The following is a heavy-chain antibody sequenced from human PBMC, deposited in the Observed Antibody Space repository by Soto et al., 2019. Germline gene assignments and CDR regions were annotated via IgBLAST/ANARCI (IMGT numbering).Heavy chain of an antibody. CDR2: ISYSGST. D-gene: IGHD5-18*01. CDR1: GASISGTNYY. J-gene: IGHJ4*02. V-gene: IGHV4-39*01. CDR3: ASQAWGYSYGPLDY. Sequence: KTSETLSLTCTVSGASISGTNYYWDWIRQPPGKGLEWVGSISYSGSTYYSPSLKTRVTISLDKSKNQFSLSLYSVTVADTAVYYCASQAWGYSYGPLDYWGQGTLVTVSS.